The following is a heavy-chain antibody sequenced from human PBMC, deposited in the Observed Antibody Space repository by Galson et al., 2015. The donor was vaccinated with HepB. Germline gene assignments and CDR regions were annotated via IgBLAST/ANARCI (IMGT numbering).Heavy chain of an antibody. V-gene: IGHV3-48*04. Sequence: SLRLSCAASGFTFSSYSMNWVRQAPGKGLEWVSYISSSSSTIYYADSVKGRFTISRDNAKNSLYLQMNSLRAEDTAVYYCARGYYGSGSYYPKAAYYFDYWGQGTLVTVSS. J-gene: IGHJ4*02. CDR2: ISSSSSTI. CDR1: GFTFSSYS. D-gene: IGHD3-10*01. CDR3: ARGYYGSGSYYPKAAYYFDY.